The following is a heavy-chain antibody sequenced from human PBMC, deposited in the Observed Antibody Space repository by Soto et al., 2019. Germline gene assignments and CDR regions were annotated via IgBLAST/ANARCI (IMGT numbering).Heavy chain of an antibody. Sequence: TSETLSLTCTVSGGSISTYYWSWIRQPPGKGLEWIGYIYYSGSTNYNPSLKSRVTISVDTSKNQFSLKLNSVTAADTAVYYCARLSSDSGSYQFDYWGQGTLVTVSS. CDR1: GGSISTYY. CDR3: ARLSSDSGSYQFDY. J-gene: IGHJ4*02. D-gene: IGHD3-10*01. V-gene: IGHV4-59*01. CDR2: IYYSGST.